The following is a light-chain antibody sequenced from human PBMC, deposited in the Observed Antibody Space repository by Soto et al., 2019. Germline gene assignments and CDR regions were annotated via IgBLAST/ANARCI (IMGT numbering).Light chain of an antibody. J-gene: IGKJ5*01. V-gene: IGKV3-20*01. CDR2: GAF. Sequence: EIVLTQSPATLSLSPGERATLSCSASQSVSSSYLAWYQQKPGQAPRLLIYGAFTRATGIPDRFSGSGSGTDFTLTISRLEPEDFAVYYCQQHETLITFGQGTRLEIK. CDR3: QQHETLIT. CDR1: QSVSSSY.